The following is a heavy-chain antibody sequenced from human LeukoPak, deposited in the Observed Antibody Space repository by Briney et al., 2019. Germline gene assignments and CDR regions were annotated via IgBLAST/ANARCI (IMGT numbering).Heavy chain of an antibody. CDR1: GFAFSDFW. CDR3: ATSHDSAGND. Sequence: GGSLRLSCAASGFAFSDFWMSWVRQAPGKGLEWVANIRHDGNAKHDVPSVRGRFTISRDNAKNSLYLQMNSLTVDDAPVYYCATSHDSAGNDWGQGTLVTVSS. J-gene: IGHJ4*02. V-gene: IGHV3-7*01. D-gene: IGHD2-15*01. CDR2: IRHDGNAK.